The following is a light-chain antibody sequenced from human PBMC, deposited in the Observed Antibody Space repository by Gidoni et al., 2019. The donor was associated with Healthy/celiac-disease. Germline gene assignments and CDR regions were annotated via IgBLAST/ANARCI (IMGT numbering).Light chain of an antibody. CDR1: NIGSKN. V-gene: IGLV3-9*01. J-gene: IGLJ2*01. CDR2: RDS. Sequence: SYELTQPTSVSVALGQTARITCGGNNIGSKNVHWYQQKPGQAPVLVIYRDSNRPSGIPARFSGSNSGNTATLTISRAQAGDEADYYCQVWDSSTLVLFGGGTKLTV. CDR3: QVWDSSTLVL.